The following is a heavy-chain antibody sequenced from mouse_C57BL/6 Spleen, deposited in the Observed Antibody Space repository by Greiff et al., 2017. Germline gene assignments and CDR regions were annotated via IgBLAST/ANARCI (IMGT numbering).Heavy chain of an antibody. V-gene: IGHV5-17*01. CDR2: ISSGSSTI. CDR3: ASYGSRNYFDY. J-gene: IGHJ2*01. CDR1: GFTFSDYG. D-gene: IGHD1-1*01. Sequence: EVQLVESGGGLVKPGGSLKLSCAASGFTFSDYGLHWVRQAPEKGLEWVAYISSGSSTIYYADTVTGRFTISRDNAKNTLFLQMTSLRSEDTAMYYCASYGSRNYFDYWAQGTTLTVSS.